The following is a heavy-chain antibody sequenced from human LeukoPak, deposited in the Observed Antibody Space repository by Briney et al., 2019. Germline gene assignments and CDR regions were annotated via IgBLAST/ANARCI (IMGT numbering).Heavy chain of an antibody. D-gene: IGHD3-10*01. CDR1: GGSISSGGYS. Sequence: KSSQTLSLTCAVSGGSISSGGYSWSWIRQPPGKGLEWIGYIYHSGSTSYNPSLKSRVTISVDRSKNQFSLKLSSVTAADTAVYCCASGYGSGSYSTLDYWGQGTLVTVSS. CDR2: IYHSGST. V-gene: IGHV4-30-2*01. CDR3: ASGYGSGSYSTLDY. J-gene: IGHJ4*02.